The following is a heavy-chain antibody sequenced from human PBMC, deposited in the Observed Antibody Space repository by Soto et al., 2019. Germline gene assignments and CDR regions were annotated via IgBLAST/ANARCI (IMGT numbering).Heavy chain of an antibody. D-gene: IGHD3-16*01. V-gene: IGHV1-69*08. CDR2: IIPILGET. Sequence: QVQLVQSGAEVKKPGSSVRVSCKASGTIFSSYTISWVRQAPRQGLEWMGRIIPILGETNSAQKFQDRVTLTADESTNTAYMELNSLRLEDTAVYYCARGLGGSMDDWGQGTTVTVSS. CDR3: ARGLGGSMDD. CDR1: GTIFSSYT. J-gene: IGHJ6*02.